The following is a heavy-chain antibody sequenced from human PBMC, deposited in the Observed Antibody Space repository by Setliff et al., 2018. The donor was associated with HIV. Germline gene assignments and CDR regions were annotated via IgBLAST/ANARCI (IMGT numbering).Heavy chain of an antibody. CDR1: GGSISSNSYY. CDR2: IYHTGST. J-gene: IGHJ4*02. D-gene: IGHD5-12*01. Sequence: SETLSLTCTVSGGSISSNSYYWGWIRQPPGKGLEWIGSIYHTGSTYYSPSLNSRFTISVDTSKNQFSLKLRSVTAADTAVYYCARQPLYNDYDWHSYYFDYWGQGSLVTVSS. CDR3: ARQPLYNDYDWHSYYFDY. V-gene: IGHV4-39*01.